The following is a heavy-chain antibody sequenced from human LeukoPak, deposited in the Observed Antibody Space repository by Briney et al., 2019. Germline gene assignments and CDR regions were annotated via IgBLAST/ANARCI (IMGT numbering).Heavy chain of an antibody. CDR1: GGSFSGYY. J-gene: IGHJ4*02. D-gene: IGHD3-3*01. Sequence: SETLSPTCAVYGGSFSGYYWSWIRQPPGKGLEWIGEINHSGSTNYNPSLKSRVTISVDTSKNQFSLKLSSVTAADTAVYYCARFAYDFWSGYYHFDYWGQRTLVTVSS. V-gene: IGHV4-34*01. CDR2: INHSGST. CDR3: ARFAYDFWSGYYHFDY.